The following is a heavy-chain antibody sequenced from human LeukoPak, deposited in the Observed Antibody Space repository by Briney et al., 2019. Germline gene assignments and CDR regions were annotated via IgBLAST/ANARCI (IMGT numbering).Heavy chain of an antibody. Sequence: SQTLSLTCAISGDSVSSNSAAWNWIRQSPSGGLEWLGRTYYRSKWYNDYAVSVKSRITINPDTSKNQFSLQLNSVTPEDTAVYYCARDPHIVVVPAAPAGFDPWGQGTLVTVSS. CDR1: GDSVSSNSAA. D-gene: IGHD2-2*01. CDR2: TYYRSKWYN. CDR3: ARDPHIVVVPAAPAGFDP. V-gene: IGHV6-1*01. J-gene: IGHJ5*02.